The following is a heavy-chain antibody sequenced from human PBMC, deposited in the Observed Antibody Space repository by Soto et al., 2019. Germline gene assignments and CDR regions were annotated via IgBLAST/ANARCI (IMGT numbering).Heavy chain of an antibody. CDR3: ARQDAFDV. Sequence: GSGKVCWKSAGYPFSSYGVHWVRQAPGHRLEWMGWINVGNGGTAYSQKLQPRVTITRDTTASTAYMELNSLISEHTDVYYCARQDAFDVWGQGTMVTGSS. J-gene: IGHJ3*01. V-gene: IGHV1-3*01. CDR2: INVGNGGT. CDR1: GYPFSSYG.